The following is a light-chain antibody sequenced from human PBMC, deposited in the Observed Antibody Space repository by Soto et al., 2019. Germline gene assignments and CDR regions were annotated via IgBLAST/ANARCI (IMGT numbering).Light chain of an antibody. CDR1: QSVSNNY. Sequence: EIVLTQSPGTLSLSPGKRSTLSCRASQSVSNNYLAWYQQKPGHAPRLLIYGASNRATGIPDSLSGSASGTDFPLTISRMEPEDSAVYYCQQYGSPGTFGQGTQVDIK. CDR2: GAS. V-gene: IGKV3-20*01. CDR3: QQYGSPGT. J-gene: IGKJ1*01.